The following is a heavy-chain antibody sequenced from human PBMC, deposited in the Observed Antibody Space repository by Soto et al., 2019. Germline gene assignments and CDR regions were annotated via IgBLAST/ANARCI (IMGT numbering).Heavy chain of an antibody. V-gene: IGHV3-48*02. J-gene: IGHJ5*02. Sequence: GGSLRLSCAASGFTFSSYSMNWVRQAPGKGLEWVSYISSSSSTIYYADSVKGRFTISRDNAKNSLYLQMNSLRDEDTAVYYCASNTLHIVVVPAATNWFDPWGQGTLVTVSS. CDR2: ISSSSSTI. CDR1: GFTFSSYS. D-gene: IGHD2-2*01. CDR3: ASNTLHIVVVPAATNWFDP.